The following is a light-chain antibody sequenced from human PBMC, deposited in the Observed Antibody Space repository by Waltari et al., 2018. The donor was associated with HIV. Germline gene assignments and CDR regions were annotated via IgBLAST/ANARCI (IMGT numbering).Light chain of an antibody. CDR3: QQYGNSPPYT. J-gene: IGKJ2*01. V-gene: IGKV3-20*01. Sequence: EIVLTQSPGTLSLSPGERATLSCRASQSVRSGYLAWYQQKPGQAPRVLIYGASSRATGIPDRFSGSGSGTDFTLTISRREPEDVAVYYCQQYGNSPPYTFGQGTKLEIK. CDR1: QSVRSGY. CDR2: GAS.